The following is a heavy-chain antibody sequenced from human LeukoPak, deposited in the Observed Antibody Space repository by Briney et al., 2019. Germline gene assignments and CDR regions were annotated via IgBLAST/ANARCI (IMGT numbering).Heavy chain of an antibody. CDR3: VKEDLGPAATYYYYYYGMDV. V-gene: IGHV3-23*01. J-gene: IGHJ6*02. Sequence: GGSLRLSCAASGFTFSSYAMSWVRQAPGKGLEWVSAISGSGGSTYYADSVKGRFTISRDNSKNTLYLHMNSLRAEDTAVYYCVKEDLGPAATYYYYYYGMDVWGQGTTVTVSS. CDR2: ISGSGGST. CDR1: GFTFSSYA. D-gene: IGHD2-2*01.